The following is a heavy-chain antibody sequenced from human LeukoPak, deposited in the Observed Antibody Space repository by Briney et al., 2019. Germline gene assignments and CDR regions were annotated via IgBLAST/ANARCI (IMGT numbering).Heavy chain of an antibody. D-gene: IGHD3-9*01. CDR1: GFTFSTYS. CDR3: AKVHSNYEIYQFDY. Sequence: GGSLRLSCAASGFTFSTYSMNWVRQAPGKGLEWVSYITSSSSTMFYADSVKGRFTISRDNSKNTLYLEMNSLRAEDTALYYCAKVHSNYEIYQFDYWGQGTLVTVSS. V-gene: IGHV3-48*01. CDR2: ITSSSSTM. J-gene: IGHJ4*02.